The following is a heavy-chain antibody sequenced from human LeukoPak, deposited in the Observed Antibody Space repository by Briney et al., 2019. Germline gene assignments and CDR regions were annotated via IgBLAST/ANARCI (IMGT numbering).Heavy chain of an antibody. CDR1: GFTFSSYA. V-gene: IGHV3-23*01. CDR3: AKFSSGWYFGYYFDY. CDR2: ISGSGGST. D-gene: IGHD6-19*01. Sequence: GGSLRLSCAASGFTFSSYAMSWVRQAPGKGLEWVSAISGSGGSTYYADSVKGRFTISRDNSKNTLYLLMNSLRAEDTAVYYCAKFSSGWYFGYYFDYWGQGTLVTVSS. J-gene: IGHJ4*02.